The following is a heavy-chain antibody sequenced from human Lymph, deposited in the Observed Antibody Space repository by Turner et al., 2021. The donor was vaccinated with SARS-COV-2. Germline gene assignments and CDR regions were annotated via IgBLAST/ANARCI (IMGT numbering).Heavy chain of an antibody. CDR1: GFTFSSYS. D-gene: IGHD3-10*01. V-gene: IGHV3-21*01. J-gene: IGHJ4*02. Sequence: EVQLVESGGGLVKPGGSLRLSCAASGFTFSSYSMNWVRQAPGKGLEWVSSISSRGSYIYYADSVKGRFTISRDNAKNSLYLQMKSLRADDTAVYYCAREKLGELFDYWGQGTLVTVSS. CDR2: ISSRGSYI. CDR3: AREKLGELFDY.